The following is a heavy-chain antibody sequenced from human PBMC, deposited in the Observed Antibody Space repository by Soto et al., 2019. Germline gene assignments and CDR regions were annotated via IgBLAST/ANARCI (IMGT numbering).Heavy chain of an antibody. CDR2: ISGSGGST. CDR3: AKDTRRITMIVVVITRLGY. D-gene: IGHD3-22*01. CDR1: GFTFSSYA. J-gene: IGHJ4*02. V-gene: IGHV3-23*01. Sequence: VGSLRLSCAASGFTFSSYAMSWVRQAPGKGLEWVSAISGSGGSTYYADSVKGRFTISRDNSKNTLYLQMNSLRAEDTAVYYCAKDTRRITMIVVVITRLGYWGQGTLVTVSS.